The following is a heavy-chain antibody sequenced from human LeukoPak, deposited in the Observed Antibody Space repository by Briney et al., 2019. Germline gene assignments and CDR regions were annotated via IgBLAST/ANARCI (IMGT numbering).Heavy chain of an antibody. J-gene: IGHJ4*02. CDR1: GGSISSYY. Sequence: PSETPSLTCTVSGGSISSYYWSWIRQPPGKGLEWIGYIYYSGSTNYNPSLKSRVTISVDTSKNQFSLKLSSVTAADTAVYYCARRRGYTPDYWGQGTLVTVSS. D-gene: IGHD5-12*01. CDR3: ARRRGYTPDY. CDR2: IYYSGST. V-gene: IGHV4-59*08.